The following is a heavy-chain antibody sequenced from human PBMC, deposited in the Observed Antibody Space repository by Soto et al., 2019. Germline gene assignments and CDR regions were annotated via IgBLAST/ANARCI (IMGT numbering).Heavy chain of an antibody. V-gene: IGHV3-53*01. Sequence: GGSLRLSCAPSWFTVNGNYMSWVRQASGKGLEWVSVVFSGGSTYYADSVKGRFTISRDISKNTLSLQMNSLRAEDTAVYFCASARGYNPGFDYWDQGTLVNVSS. CDR1: WFTVNGNY. CDR2: VFSGGST. CDR3: ASARGYNPGFDY. J-gene: IGHJ4*02. D-gene: IGHD5-18*01.